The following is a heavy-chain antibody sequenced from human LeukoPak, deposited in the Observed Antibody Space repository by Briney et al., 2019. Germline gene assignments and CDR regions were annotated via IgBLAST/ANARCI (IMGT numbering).Heavy chain of an antibody. CDR1: GGSISSYY. V-gene: IGHV4-4*07. CDR2: IYTSGSP. J-gene: IGHJ5*02. Sequence: SETLSLTCIVAGGSISSYYWSWIRQPAGKVLEWIGRIYTSGSPNYNPSLKGRVAMTVDTSKNHFSLKLSSVTAADTAVYYCARDVPYNWFDPWGQGTLVTVSS. CDR3: ARDVPYNWFDP.